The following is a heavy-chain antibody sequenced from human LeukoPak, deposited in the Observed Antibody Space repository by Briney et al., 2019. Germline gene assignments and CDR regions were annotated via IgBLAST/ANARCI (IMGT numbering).Heavy chain of an antibody. CDR2: ISSSSSYI. Sequence: PGGSLRLSCAASGFTFSSYSMNWVRQAPGKGLEWVSSISSSSSYIYYADSVKGRFTISRDNAKNSLYLQMNSLRAEDTAVYYCARGRLFDPDAFDIWGQGTMVTVSS. D-gene: IGHD3-22*01. CDR3: ARGRLFDPDAFDI. CDR1: GFTFSSYS. J-gene: IGHJ3*02. V-gene: IGHV3-21*01.